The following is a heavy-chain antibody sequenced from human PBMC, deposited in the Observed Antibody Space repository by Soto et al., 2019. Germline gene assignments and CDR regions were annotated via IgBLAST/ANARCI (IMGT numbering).Heavy chain of an antibody. J-gene: IGHJ6*02. Sequence: GGSLRLSCAASGFTFNNYAMSWVRQAPGKGLEWVSGISGSGSTTYSADSVRGRFIISRDTSKNTLYLQMNSLRVEDTAIYYCATLGYCISSSCPSYYYGMDVWGQGTTVTVSS. V-gene: IGHV3-23*01. CDR3: ATLGYCISSSCPSYYYGMDV. CDR1: GFTFNNYA. CDR2: ISGSGSTT. D-gene: IGHD2-2*03.